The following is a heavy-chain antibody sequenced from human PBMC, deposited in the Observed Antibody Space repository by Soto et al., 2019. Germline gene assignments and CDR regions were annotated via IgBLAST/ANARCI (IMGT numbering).Heavy chain of an antibody. D-gene: IGHD6-19*01. Sequence: GGSLRLSCAASGFTFSSYSMNWVRQAPGKGLEWVSYISSSSSTIYYADSVKGRFTISRDNAKNSLYLQMNSLRDEDTAVYYCARVEQWLLKNCFDPWGQGALVTVAS. CDR1: GFTFSSYS. V-gene: IGHV3-48*02. CDR2: ISSSSSTI. J-gene: IGHJ5*02. CDR3: ARVEQWLLKNCFDP.